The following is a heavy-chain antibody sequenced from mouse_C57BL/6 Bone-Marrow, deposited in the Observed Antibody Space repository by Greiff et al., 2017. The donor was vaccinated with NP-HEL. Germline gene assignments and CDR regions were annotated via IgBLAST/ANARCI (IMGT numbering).Heavy chain of an antibody. D-gene: IGHD1-1*01. Sequence: VQLQQSGAELVRPGASVKLSCKASGYTFTDYYINWVKQRPGQGLEWIARIYPGSGNTYYNEKFKGKATLTAEKSSSTAYMQLSSLTSEDSAVYFCARRDTTVLDYWGQGTTLTVSS. J-gene: IGHJ2*01. CDR1: GYTFTDYY. V-gene: IGHV1-76*01. CDR2: IYPGSGNT. CDR3: ARRDTTVLDY.